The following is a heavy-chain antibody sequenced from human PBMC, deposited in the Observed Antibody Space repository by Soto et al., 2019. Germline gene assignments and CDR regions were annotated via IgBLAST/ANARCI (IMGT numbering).Heavy chain of an antibody. CDR2: INHSGST. V-gene: IGHV4-34*01. CDR3: ARLTSIAARPGLFHGMDV. J-gene: IGHJ6*02. D-gene: IGHD6-6*01. Sequence: ASETLSLTCAVYGGSFSGYYWSWIRQPPGKGLEWIGEINHSGSTNYNPSLKSRVTISVDTSKNQFSLKLSSVTAADTAVYYCARLTSIAARPGLFHGMDVWGQGTTVTVSS. CDR1: GGSFSGYY.